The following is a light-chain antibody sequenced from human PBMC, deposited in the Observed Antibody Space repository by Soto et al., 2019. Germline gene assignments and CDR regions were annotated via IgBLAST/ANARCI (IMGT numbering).Light chain of an antibody. CDR1: SSNIGAGYD. CDR2: SNN. Sequence: QSVLTQPPSVSGAPGQSVTISCTGSSSNIGAGYDVHWYQQLPGTAPKLLIYSNNNRPSGVPDRFSGSKSGTSASLAITGLQAEDEADYYCQSYDSSLTGGIFGGVTKVTVL. J-gene: IGLJ2*01. V-gene: IGLV1-40*01. CDR3: QSYDSSLTGGI.